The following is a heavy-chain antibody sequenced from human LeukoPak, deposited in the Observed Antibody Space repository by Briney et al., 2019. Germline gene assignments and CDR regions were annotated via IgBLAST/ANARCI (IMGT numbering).Heavy chain of an antibody. CDR1: GYTFTSYG. J-gene: IGHJ6*02. CDR3: ARGPSHDSSGYEKLYSGSYGMDV. V-gene: IGHV1-18*01. Sequence: ASVKVSCKASGYTFTSYGISWVRQDPGQGGEGMGWSSAYKGKTNYAQKLQGRVTMTTDTSTSTAYMELRSLRSDDTAVYYCARGPSHDSSGYEKLYSGSYGMDVWGQGTTVTVPS. CDR2: SSAYKGKT. D-gene: IGHD3-22*01.